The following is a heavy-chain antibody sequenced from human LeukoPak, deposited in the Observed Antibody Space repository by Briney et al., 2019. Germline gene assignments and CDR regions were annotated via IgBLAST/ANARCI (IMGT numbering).Heavy chain of an antibody. CDR3: AREGGFYRPLDY. V-gene: IGHV4-4*02. CDR2: VHLDGRT. Sequence: SETLSLTCGVSGGSVSSTNWWTWIRQPPGKGLGWIGEVHLDGRTNFNPSLKSRLTMSMDLSENHVSLKLTSVTAADTAVYYCAREGGFYRPLDYSGQGTLVTASS. CDR1: GGSVSSTNW. J-gene: IGHJ4*02. D-gene: IGHD6-25*01.